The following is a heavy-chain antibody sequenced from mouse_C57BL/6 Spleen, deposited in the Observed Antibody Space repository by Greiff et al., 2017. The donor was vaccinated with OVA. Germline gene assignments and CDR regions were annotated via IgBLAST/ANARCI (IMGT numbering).Heavy chain of an antibody. D-gene: IGHD3-2*02. Sequence: QVQLQQPGAELVKPGASVKVSCKASGYTFTSYWMHWVKQRPGQGLEWIGRIHPSDSDTNYNQKFKGKATLTVDTSSSTAYMQLSSLTSEDSAVYYCARKGRRTAQAYYAMDYWGQGTSVTVSS. V-gene: IGHV1-74*01. CDR1: GYTFTSYW. CDR2: IHPSDSDT. CDR3: ARKGRRTAQAYYAMDY. J-gene: IGHJ4*01.